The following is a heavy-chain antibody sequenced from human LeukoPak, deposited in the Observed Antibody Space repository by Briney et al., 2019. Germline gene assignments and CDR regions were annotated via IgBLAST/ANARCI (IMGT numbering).Heavy chain of an antibody. CDR3: ARVPHGETIFGVVLYWFDP. Sequence: SETLSLTCTVSSYSITSGYYWGWVRQPPGKGLEWIGSIYHSGSTYYIPSLKSRVTISVDTSKNQFSLNLNSVTAADTAVYYCARVPHGETIFGVVLYWFDPWGQGTLVTVFS. CDR2: IYHSGST. CDR1: SYSITSGYY. J-gene: IGHJ5*02. V-gene: IGHV4-38-2*02. D-gene: IGHD3-3*01.